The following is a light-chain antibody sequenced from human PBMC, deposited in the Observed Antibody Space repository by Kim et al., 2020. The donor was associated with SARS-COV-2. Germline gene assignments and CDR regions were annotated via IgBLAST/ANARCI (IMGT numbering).Light chain of an antibody. CDR2: DNT. Sequence: VTISCTGGSSNIGAGYDVHWYQQLPETAPKLLIYDNTDRPSGVPDRFSGSKSGSSASLAITGLQAEDEADYYCQSYDSSLSGHVVFGGGTKLTVL. J-gene: IGLJ2*01. CDR1: SSNIGAGYD. CDR3: QSYDSSLSGHVV. V-gene: IGLV1-40*01.